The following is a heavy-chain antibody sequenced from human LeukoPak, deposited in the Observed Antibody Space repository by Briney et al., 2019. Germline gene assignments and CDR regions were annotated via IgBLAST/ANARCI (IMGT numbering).Heavy chain of an antibody. CDR1: GFTFSNYN. V-gene: IGHV3-21*01. CDR3: AISYYDTSGPFDY. J-gene: IGHJ4*02. Sequence: GGSLRLSCAASGFTFSNYNMNWVRQAPGKGLEWVSSISRSRTYIYYADSVKGRFTISRDNAKNSLYLQMNSLRAEDTAVYYCAISYYDTSGPFDYWGQGTLVTVSS. D-gene: IGHD3-22*01. CDR2: ISRSRTYI.